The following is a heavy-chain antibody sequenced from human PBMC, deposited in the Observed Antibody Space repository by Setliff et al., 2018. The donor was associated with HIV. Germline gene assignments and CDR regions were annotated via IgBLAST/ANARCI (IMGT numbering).Heavy chain of an antibody. Sequence: KPSETLSLTCTVSGGSISSSTYYWGWIRQPPGKGLEWIGSIYYSGSTYYNPSLKSRVTISVDTSKNQFSLNLSSVTAADTAMFYCAGQHTFSSGWYSVAGAFDMWGQGTMVTVSS. V-gene: IGHV4-39*01. CDR1: GGSISSSTYY. D-gene: IGHD6-19*01. CDR2: IYYSGST. J-gene: IGHJ3*02. CDR3: AGQHTFSSGWYSVAGAFDM.